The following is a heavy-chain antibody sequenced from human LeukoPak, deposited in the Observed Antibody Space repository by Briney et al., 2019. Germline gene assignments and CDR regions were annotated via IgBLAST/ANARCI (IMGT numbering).Heavy chain of an antibody. CDR1: GYTFTSYG. D-gene: IGHD3-3*01. Sequence: ASVKVSCKASGYTFTSYGISWVRQAPGQGLEWMGWISAYNGNTNYAQKLQGRVTMTTDTSTSTAYMELRSLRSDDTAVYYCARDPYYDFWSGYSQTLDVWGQGTTVTVSS. J-gene: IGHJ6*02. V-gene: IGHV1-18*01. CDR2: ISAYNGNT. CDR3: ARDPYYDFWSGYSQTLDV.